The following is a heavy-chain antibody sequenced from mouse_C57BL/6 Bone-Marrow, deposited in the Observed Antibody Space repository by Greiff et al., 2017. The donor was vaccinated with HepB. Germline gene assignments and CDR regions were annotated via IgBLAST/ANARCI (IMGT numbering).Heavy chain of an antibody. CDR1: GYTFTSYW. J-gene: IGHJ2*01. Sequence: QVQLQQSGAELVRPGTSVKLSCKASGYTFTSYWMHWVKQRPGQGLEWIGVNDPSDSYTNYNQKFKGKATLTVDTSSSTAYMQLSSLTSEDSAVYYCIYYDYDGYYFDYWGQGTTLTVSS. V-gene: IGHV1-59*01. CDR2: NDPSDSYT. D-gene: IGHD2-4*01. CDR3: IYYDYDGYYFDY.